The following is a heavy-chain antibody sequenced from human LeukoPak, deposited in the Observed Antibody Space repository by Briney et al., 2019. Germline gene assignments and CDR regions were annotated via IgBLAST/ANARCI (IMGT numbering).Heavy chain of an antibody. CDR3: AKDSYYYDSSGYSPSIDY. J-gene: IGHJ4*02. Sequence: PGGSLRLSCAASGFTFSSYSMNWVRQAPGKGLEWVSSISSSSYIYYADSVKGRFTISRDNAKNSLYLQMNSLRAEDTAVYYCAKDSYYYDSSGYSPSIDYWGQGTLVTVSS. CDR2: ISSSSYI. D-gene: IGHD3-22*01. CDR1: GFTFSSYS. V-gene: IGHV3-21*04.